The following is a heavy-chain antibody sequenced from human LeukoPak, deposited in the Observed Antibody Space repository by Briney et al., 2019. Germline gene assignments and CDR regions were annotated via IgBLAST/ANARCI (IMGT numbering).Heavy chain of an antibody. V-gene: IGHV4-39*07. Sequence: SETLSLTRTVSGGSISSSSYYWGWIRQPPGKGLEWIGSIYYSGSTYYDPSLKSRATISVDTSKKQFSLNLTSVTAADTAVYYCARGEDGTGDYRPTYFDSWGQGTLVTVSS. J-gene: IGHJ4*02. CDR3: ARGEDGTGDYRPTYFDS. D-gene: IGHD4-17*01. CDR1: GGSISSSSYY. CDR2: IYYSGST.